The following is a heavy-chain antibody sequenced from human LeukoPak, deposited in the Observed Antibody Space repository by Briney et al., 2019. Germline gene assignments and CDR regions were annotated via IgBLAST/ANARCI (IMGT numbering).Heavy chain of an antibody. CDR3: ARDLAYCGGECYPGDAFDI. V-gene: IGHV3-30*03. Sequence: PGRSLRLSCAASGFTFSNYNVHWVRQAPGKGLEWVAVISNDGSKKQYADSVKGRFTISRDNSKNTLYLQMNSLRPEDTDVYYCARDLAYCGGECYPGDAFDIWGQGTMVTVSS. J-gene: IGHJ3*02. CDR2: ISNDGSKK. D-gene: IGHD2-21*01. CDR1: GFTFSNYN.